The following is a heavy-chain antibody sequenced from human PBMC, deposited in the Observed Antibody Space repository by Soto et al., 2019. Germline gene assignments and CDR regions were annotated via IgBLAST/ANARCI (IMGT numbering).Heavy chain of an antibody. CDR2: IIHIFGTA. CDR3: ATVAGTGYFDY. V-gene: IGHV1-69*06. D-gene: IGHD6-19*01. Sequence: QVQLVQSGAEVKKPGSSVKVSCKASGGTFSSYAISWVRQAPGQGLEWMGGIIHIFGTANYAQKFQGRVTLTADKSTSTAYMELSSLRSDDTAVYYCATVAGTGYFDYWGQGTLVTVSS. CDR1: GGTFSSYA. J-gene: IGHJ4*02.